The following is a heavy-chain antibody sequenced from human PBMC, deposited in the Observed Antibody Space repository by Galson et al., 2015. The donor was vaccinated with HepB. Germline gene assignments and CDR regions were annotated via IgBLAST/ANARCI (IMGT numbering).Heavy chain of an antibody. J-gene: IGHJ4*02. D-gene: IGHD3-22*01. V-gene: IGHV1-18*01. CDR3: ARDGPQDYYDTSGYYYFDY. Sequence: CTASGYTFTTYGISWVRQAPGQGLEWMGWISAYNSNTDNAQKFQGRVTMTTDPATSTAYMELRSLRSDDTAVYYCARDGPQDYYDTSGYYYFDYWGQGTLVTVSS. CDR1: GYTFTTYG. CDR2: ISAYNSNT.